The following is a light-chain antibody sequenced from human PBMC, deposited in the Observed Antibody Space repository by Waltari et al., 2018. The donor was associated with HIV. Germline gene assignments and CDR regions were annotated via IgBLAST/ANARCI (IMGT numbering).Light chain of an antibody. CDR3: SSRDSSGHLVV. CDR2: GKN. CDR1: TLRSYY. J-gene: IGLJ2*01. Sequence: SSEVTQDPAVSVALGQTVRITCQGDTLRSYYASWYQQKPGQAPVLVIYGKNNRPSWSPARFAGSNSGSTASVTSTGAQAEDEADYYCSSRDSSGHLVVFGGGTKLTVL. V-gene: IGLV3-19*01.